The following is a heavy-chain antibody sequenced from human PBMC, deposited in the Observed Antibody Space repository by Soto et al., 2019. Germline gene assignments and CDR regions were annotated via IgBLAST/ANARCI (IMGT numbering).Heavy chain of an antibody. CDR1: GGSISSSSYY. Sequence: QLQLQESGPGLVKPSETLSLTCTVSGGSISSSSYYWGWIRQPPGKGLEWIGSIYYSGSTYYNPSLKSRVTISVDTSKHQFALKLRSVTAADTAVYYCARQTNIVVVPAARYNWFDPWGQGTLVTVSS. CDR2: IYYSGST. V-gene: IGHV4-39*01. J-gene: IGHJ5*02. D-gene: IGHD2-2*01. CDR3: ARQTNIVVVPAARYNWFDP.